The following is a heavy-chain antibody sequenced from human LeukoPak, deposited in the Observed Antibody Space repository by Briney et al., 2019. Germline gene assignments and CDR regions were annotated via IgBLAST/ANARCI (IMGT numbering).Heavy chain of an antibody. CDR2: IKSKTDGGTT. CDR3: TTVGSY. V-gene: IGHV3-15*01. D-gene: IGHD1-26*01. CDR1: GFTFSNAW. J-gene: IGHJ4*02. Sequence: GGSLRLSCAASGFTFSNAWMSWVRQAPGKGLEWAGRIKSKTDGGTTDYAAPVKGRFTISRDDSKNTLYLQMNSLKTEDTAVYYCTTVGSYWGQGTLVTVSS.